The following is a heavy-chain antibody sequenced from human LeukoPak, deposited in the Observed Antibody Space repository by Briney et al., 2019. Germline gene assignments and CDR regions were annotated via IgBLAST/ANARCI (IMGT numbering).Heavy chain of an antibody. D-gene: IGHD1-1*01. Sequence: SETLSLTCTVSGGSISSYYWSWIRQPPGKGLEWIGYIYYSGSTNYNPSLKSRVTISVDTSKNQFSLKLSSVTAADTAVYYCARGPGVWNDIDAFDIWGQGTMVTVSS. CDR3: ARGPGVWNDIDAFDI. CDR1: GGSISSYY. J-gene: IGHJ3*02. CDR2: IYYSGST. V-gene: IGHV4-59*01.